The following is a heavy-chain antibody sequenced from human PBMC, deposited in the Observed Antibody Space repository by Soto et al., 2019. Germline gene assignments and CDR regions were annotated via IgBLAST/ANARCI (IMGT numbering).Heavy chain of an antibody. CDR1: EGTFRTSA. CDR2: IMPVFPTA. D-gene: IGHD3-3*02. CDR3: ARDKDRQQLGGNYYYIMDV. Sequence: QVQLVQSGAEVKKPGSSVKVSCKTSEGTFRTSAISWVRQAPGQGLEWMGGIMPVFPTADYAQKFQGRVTITADESTSTAYMELSSLRSEDTAVYYCARDKDRQQLGGNYYYIMDVWGQGTTVTVSS. V-gene: IGHV1-69*12. J-gene: IGHJ6*01.